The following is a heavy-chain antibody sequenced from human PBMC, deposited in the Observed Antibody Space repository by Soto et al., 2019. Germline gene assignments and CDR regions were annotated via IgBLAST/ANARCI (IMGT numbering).Heavy chain of an antibody. CDR2: ISYDGSNK. CDR1: GFTFSSYA. D-gene: IGHD3-10*01. Sequence: PGGSLRLSCAASGFTFSSYAMHWVRQAPGKGLEWVAFISYDGSNKYYAYSVKGRFTISRDNSKNTLYLQMNSLRAEDTAVYYCARDLWFREFSFLYXWGQGTLVTVSX. V-gene: IGHV3-30-3*01. CDR3: ARDLWFREFSFLYX. J-gene: IGHJ4*02.